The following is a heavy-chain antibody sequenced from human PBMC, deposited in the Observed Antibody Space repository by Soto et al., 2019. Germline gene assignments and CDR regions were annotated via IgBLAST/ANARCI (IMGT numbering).Heavy chain of an antibody. D-gene: IGHD3-3*01. CDR2: ISYTGTT. CDR1: SGSFSSYH. J-gene: IGHJ4*02. V-gene: IGHV4-59*08. CDR3: ARLAGGLDYTYYFDY. Sequence: PSETLSLTCTVSSGSFSSYHWSWIRQPPGKGLEWIGFISYTGTTNYNPSLKSRLIISIDTSKSQFSLKLRSVTAADTAVYYCARLAGGLDYTYYFDYWGQGALVTVSS.